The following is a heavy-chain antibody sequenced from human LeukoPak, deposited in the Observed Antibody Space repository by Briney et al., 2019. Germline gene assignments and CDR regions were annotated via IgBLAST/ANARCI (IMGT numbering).Heavy chain of an antibody. V-gene: IGHV3-30*03. J-gene: IGHJ4*02. CDR3: AREGDSSGYYYETYYFDY. D-gene: IGHD3-22*01. Sequence: GGSLRLSCAASGFTFSSYSMNWVRQAPGKGLEWVAVISYDGSNKYYADSVKGRFTISRDNSKNTLYLQMNSLRAEDTAVYYCAREGDSSGYYYETYYFDYWGQGTLVTVSS. CDR1: GFTFSSYS. CDR2: ISYDGSNK.